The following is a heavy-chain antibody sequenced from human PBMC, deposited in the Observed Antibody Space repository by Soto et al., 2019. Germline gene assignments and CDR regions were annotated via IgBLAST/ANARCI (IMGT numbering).Heavy chain of an antibody. V-gene: IGHV3-53*02. CDR2: IYSGGSA. CDR3: ASDDSSSRYYGMDV. J-gene: IGHJ6*02. Sequence: EVQLVETGGGLIQPGGSLRLSCAASGFTVSSNYMSWVRQAPGKGLEWVSVIYSGGSAYYADSVKGRFTISRDNSKNTLYLQMNSLRAEDTAVYYCASDDSSSRYYGMDVWGQGTTVTVSS. D-gene: IGHD3-22*01. CDR1: GFTVSSNY.